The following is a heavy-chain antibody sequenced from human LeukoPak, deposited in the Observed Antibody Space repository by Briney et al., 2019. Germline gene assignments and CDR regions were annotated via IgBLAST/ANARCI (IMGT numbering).Heavy chain of an antibody. CDR2: ISGSGDNT. V-gene: IGHV3-23*01. CDR1: GFTFSSYA. D-gene: IGHD1-26*01. CDR3: ANWQSGSRVFFDY. J-gene: IGHJ4*02. Sequence: PGGSLRLSCAASGFTFSSYAMSWVRQAPGKGLEWVSVISGSGDNTYYADSVKGRFTISRDNSKNTLYLHMNSLTAEDTAVYYCANWQSGSRVFFDYWGQGTLVTVSS.